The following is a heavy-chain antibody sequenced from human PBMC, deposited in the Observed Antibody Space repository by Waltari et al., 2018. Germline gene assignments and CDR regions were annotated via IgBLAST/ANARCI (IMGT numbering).Heavy chain of an antibody. Sequence: EVQLVESGGGLVKPGGSLRLSCAASGFTFSSYSMNWVRQAPGKGLEWVSSISSSSSYIYYADSVKGRFTISRDNAKNSLYLQMNSLRAEETAVYYCARDRGSSGWKDYWGQGTLVTVSS. D-gene: IGHD6-19*01. J-gene: IGHJ4*02. CDR3: ARDRGSSGWKDY. V-gene: IGHV3-21*01. CDR1: GFTFSSYS. CDR2: ISSSSSYI.